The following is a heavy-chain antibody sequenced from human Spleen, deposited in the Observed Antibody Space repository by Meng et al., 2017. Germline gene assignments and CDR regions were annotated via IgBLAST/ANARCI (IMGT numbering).Heavy chain of an antibody. D-gene: IGHD6-19*01. CDR1: GFTFDDYG. V-gene: IGHV3-21*01. CDR3: ARVNSGWAQIDY. CDR2: ISSSSTYI. Sequence: GESLKISCAASGFTFDDYGMSWVRQAPGKGLEWVSSISSSSTYIYYADSVKGRFTVSRDNAKKSLYLQMNSLRAEDTALYYCARVNSGWAQIDYWGQGTLVTVSS. J-gene: IGHJ4*01.